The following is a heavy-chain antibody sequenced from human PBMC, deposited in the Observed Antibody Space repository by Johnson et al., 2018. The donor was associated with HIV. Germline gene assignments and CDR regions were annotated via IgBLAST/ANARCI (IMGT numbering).Heavy chain of an antibody. V-gene: IGHV3-66*02. J-gene: IGHJ3*02. D-gene: IGHD3-3*01. Sequence: VQLVESGGGVVRPGGSLRLSCAASGFTFDDYGMSWVRQAPGKGLEWVSVIYSGGSTYYADSVKGRFTISRDNSKNTLYLQMNSLRAEDTAVYYCARDGGEWLLSTAFDIWGQGTMFTVSS. CDR3: ARDGGEWLLSTAFDI. CDR1: GFTFDDYG. CDR2: IYSGGST.